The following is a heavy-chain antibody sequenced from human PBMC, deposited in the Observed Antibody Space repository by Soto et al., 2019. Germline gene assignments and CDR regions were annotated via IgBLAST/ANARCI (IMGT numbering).Heavy chain of an antibody. V-gene: IGHV3-30*18. D-gene: IGHD2-2*02. CDR1: GFTFNTYG. J-gene: IGHJ4*02. CDR3: AKSPNFYCSSPNCYKYYFDY. CDR2: ISYDGSDK. Sequence: ESGGGVVQPGTSLRLSCAASGFTFNTYGMHWVRQAPGKRLEWVAVISYDGSDKFYADSVKGRFTISRDNSKNTLYLQMSSLRPEDTAIYYCAKSPNFYCSSPNCYKYYFDYWGQGTLVTVSS.